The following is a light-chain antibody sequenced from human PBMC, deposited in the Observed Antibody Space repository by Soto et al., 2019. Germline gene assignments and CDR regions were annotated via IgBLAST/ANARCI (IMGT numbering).Light chain of an antibody. Sequence: DIVLTQSPATLSLSPGERATLSCGASQSVSSSYLAWYQQKPGQAPRLLIYGASTRATDIPARFSGSGSGTEFTLTIRSLQSEDFAVYYCQQYHHWPPITFGQGTRLAIK. J-gene: IGKJ5*01. CDR2: GAS. CDR1: QSVSSSY. CDR3: QQYHHWPPIT. V-gene: IGKV3-15*01.